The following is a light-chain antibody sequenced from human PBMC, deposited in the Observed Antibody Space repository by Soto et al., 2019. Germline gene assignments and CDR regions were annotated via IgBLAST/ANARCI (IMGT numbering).Light chain of an antibody. V-gene: IGKV3-20*01. Sequence: ESVLTQCPGTLSLSPGERATLSCRAVQSLSNNIYLAWYKQKPGQAPRLLIYGASSRATGIPNRFSGSGSGTDFTLTISRLEPEDFAVYYCQQYGNSPQTFGQGTKVDI. CDR2: GAS. CDR1: QSLSNNIY. CDR3: QQYGNSPQT. J-gene: IGKJ1*01.